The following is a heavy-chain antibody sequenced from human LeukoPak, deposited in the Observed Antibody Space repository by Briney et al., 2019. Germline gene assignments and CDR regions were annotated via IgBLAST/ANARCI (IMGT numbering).Heavy chain of an antibody. CDR1: GYTFTGYS. CDR2: INANRGT. D-gene: IGHD1-1*01. J-gene: IGHJ4*02. V-gene: IGHV1-2*04. Sequence: ASVRASCKTSGYTFTGYSIHWVRQAPGQGLEWMGWINANRGTFYAPKFEGWVTMTRDTSISTAYMELRSLTSDDTAFYFCAGPRTRGNWSLLAYWGRGTRVTVSS. CDR3: AGPRTRGNWSLLAY.